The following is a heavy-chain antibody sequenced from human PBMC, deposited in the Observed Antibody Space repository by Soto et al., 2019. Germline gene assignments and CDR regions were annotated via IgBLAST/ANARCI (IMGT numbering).Heavy chain of an antibody. V-gene: IGHV3-74*03. CDR2: INSDGSTT. Sequence: EVQLVESGGGLVQPGESLRLSCAASGFTFSSYWMHWVRQAPGKGLVWVSLINSDGSTTQYADSVRGRFTISRDNANNTLLLEVNSRTIEDTAVYFCAFLPMHRGPCDFWGQGTLVTVSS. CDR3: AFLPMHRGPCDF. J-gene: IGHJ4*02. CDR1: GFTFSSYW. D-gene: IGHD3-10*01.